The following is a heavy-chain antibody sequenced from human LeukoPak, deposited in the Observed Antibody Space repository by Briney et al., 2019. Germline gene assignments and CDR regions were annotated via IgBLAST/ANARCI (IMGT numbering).Heavy chain of an antibody. V-gene: IGHV3-23*01. CDR2: ISGSGDST. D-gene: IGHD3-22*01. CDR1: GFTFRSYA. J-gene: IGHJ3*02. CDR3: AKHYDTNFLDSFDI. Sequence: GGSLRLSCAASGFTFRSYAMSWVRQAPGKGLEWVSAISGSGDSTYYADSVKGRFTISRDNSKNTLYVQMSSLRAEDTAVYYCAKHYDTNFLDSFDIWGQGTMVTVSS.